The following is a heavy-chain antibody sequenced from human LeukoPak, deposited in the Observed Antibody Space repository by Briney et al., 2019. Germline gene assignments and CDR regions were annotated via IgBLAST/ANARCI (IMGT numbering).Heavy chain of an antibody. V-gene: IGHV3-30-3*01. J-gene: IGHJ4*02. Sequence: PGRSLRLSCAASGFTFSSYAMHWVRQAQGKGLEWVAVISYDGSNKYYADSVKGRFTISRDNSKNTLYLQMNSLRAEDTAVYYCARDLTVAGNYWGQGTLVTVSS. CDR3: ARDLTVAGNY. CDR2: ISYDGSNK. D-gene: IGHD6-19*01. CDR1: GFTFSSYA.